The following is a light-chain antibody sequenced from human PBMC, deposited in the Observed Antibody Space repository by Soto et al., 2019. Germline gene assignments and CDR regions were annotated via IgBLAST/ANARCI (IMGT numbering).Light chain of an antibody. J-gene: IGKJ4*01. CDR2: LGS. CDR1: QSLLYSNGYNY. CDR3: MKALQTPLT. V-gene: IGKV2-28*01. Sequence: DIVMTQSPLSLPVTPGEPASISCRSSQSLLYSNGYNYLDWYLQRPGQSPQLLIYLGSNRASGVPDRFSGSGSGTDFTLKISRVEAEDVGVYYCMKALQTPLTFGGGTKVEIK.